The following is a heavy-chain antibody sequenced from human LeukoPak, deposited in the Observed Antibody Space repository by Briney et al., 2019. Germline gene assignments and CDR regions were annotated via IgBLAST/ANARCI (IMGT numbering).Heavy chain of an antibody. CDR3: ARGRNYYDSSGYYGEYYFDY. CDR1: GGSFSGYY. Sequence: SETLSLTCAVYGGSFSGYYWSWIRQPPGKGLEWIGVINHSGSTNYNPSLKSRVTISVDTSKNQFSLKLSSVTAADTAVYYCARGRNYYDSSGYYGEYYFDYWGQGTLVTVSS. V-gene: IGHV4-34*01. J-gene: IGHJ4*02. D-gene: IGHD3-22*01. CDR2: INHSGST.